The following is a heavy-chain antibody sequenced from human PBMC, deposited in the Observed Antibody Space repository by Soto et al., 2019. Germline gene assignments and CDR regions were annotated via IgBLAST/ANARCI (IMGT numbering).Heavy chain of an antibody. CDR2: ISGYNGNT. Sequence: QVQLVQSGAEVKKPGASVRVSCKASGYTFTSYGISWVRQAPGQGLEWMGRISGYNGNTNYAQKLQGRVTMTKDTSTSTANMELRSLRSDDTAVYYCARGYGSGGSCYTGWFDPWGQGTLVTVSS. J-gene: IGHJ5*02. CDR1: GYTFTSYG. V-gene: IGHV1-18*01. CDR3: ARGYGSGGSCYTGWFDP. D-gene: IGHD2-15*01.